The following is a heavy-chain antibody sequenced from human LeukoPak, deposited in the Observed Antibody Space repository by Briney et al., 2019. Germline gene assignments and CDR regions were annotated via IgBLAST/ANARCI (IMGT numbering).Heavy chain of an antibody. J-gene: IGHJ6*03. CDR3: ARPQSANHDNGYYTGGFYYMDV. CDR1: GGSMSKNY. V-gene: IGHV4-59*08. Sequence: SETLSLTCSVSGGSMSKNYWGWIRQPPGRGLEWIGYISYTGSTSYTPSLKSRVSIFLETPRNQFSLEVSSVIAADTAVYYCARPQSANHDNGYYTGGFYYMDVWGKGTTVTVSS. CDR2: ISYTGST. D-gene: IGHD4-17*01.